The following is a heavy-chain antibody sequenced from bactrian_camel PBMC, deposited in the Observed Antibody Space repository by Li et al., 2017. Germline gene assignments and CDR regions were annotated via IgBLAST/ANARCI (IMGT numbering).Heavy chain of an antibody. D-gene: IGHD5*01. Sequence: VQLVESGGGSVQAGGSLKLSCAASGFTFSSDAMGWVRQAPGKGLEWVSVIDSDGDITSYADSVKGRFTISRDNAKNALYLQMNYLKTEDTGVYYCITTLGSHAGLPNTPQGQGTQVTVSS. J-gene: IGHJ4*01. CDR2: IDSDGDIT. CDR1: GFTFSSDA. V-gene: IGHV3S31*01.